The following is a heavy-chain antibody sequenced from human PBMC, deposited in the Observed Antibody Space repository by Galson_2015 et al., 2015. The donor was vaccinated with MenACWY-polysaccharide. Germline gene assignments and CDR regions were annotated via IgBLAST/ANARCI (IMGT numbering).Heavy chain of an antibody. D-gene: IGHD2-2*02. V-gene: IGHV4-39*01. CDR1: GGSMSNSDYA. J-gene: IGHJ3*02. Sequence: ETLSLTCTVSGGSMSNSDYAWGWIRQPPGKGLEWIGTIYYSGSTYYSPSLKSRVAVSADTSKNQFSLELSSVTAADTAVYYCARYCTTTSCHRSAYDIWGQGTMVTVSS. CDR2: IYYSGST. CDR3: ARYCTTTSCHRSAYDI.